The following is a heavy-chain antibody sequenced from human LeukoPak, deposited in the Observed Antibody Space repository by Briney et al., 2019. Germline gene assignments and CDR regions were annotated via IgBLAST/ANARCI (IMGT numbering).Heavy chain of an antibody. CDR2: VSPYNGNT. V-gene: IGHV1-18*01. Sequence: ASMKVSCKSSGYTFTIYGISWVRQAPGQGLEWMGWVSPYNGNTNYAQKFQGRVTMTTDTSTSTDYMELRSLKSDDTAVYYCARDYDFSSGRFDSWGQGTLVTVSS. CDR1: GYTFTIYG. D-gene: IGHD3-3*01. J-gene: IGHJ4*02. CDR3: ARDYDFSSGRFDS.